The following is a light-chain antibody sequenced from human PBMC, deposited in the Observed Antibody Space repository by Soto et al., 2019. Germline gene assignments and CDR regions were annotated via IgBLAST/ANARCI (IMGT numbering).Light chain of an antibody. CDR1: SSDVGAYNY. V-gene: IGLV2-14*01. J-gene: IGLJ6*01. CDR3: TSYTSSSSLV. CDR2: EVS. Sequence: QSALTQPASVSGSPGQSITVSCSGTSSDVGAYNYVSWYQQHPGKAPKLMIYEVSKRPSGVSNRFSGSKSGNTASLTISGLHDEDEADYYCTSYTSSSSLVFGTGTKVTVL.